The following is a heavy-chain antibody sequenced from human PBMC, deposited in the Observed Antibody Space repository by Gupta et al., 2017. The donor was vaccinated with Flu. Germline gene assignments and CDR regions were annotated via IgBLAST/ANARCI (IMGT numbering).Heavy chain of an antibody. CDR2: IGWNSGGI. D-gene: IGHD2-21*01. J-gene: IGHJ3*02. CDR3: TKDNSFAFDI. CDR1: GFTLDDYS. Sequence: EAQLVESGGGLVQPGRSLRLSCAASGFTLDDYSMHWVRQAPGKGLEWVSGIGWNSGGIGYADSVKGRFTISRDNAKNSLYLQMNNLRAEDTALYYCTKDNSFAFDIWGPGTLVTVSS. V-gene: IGHV3-9*01.